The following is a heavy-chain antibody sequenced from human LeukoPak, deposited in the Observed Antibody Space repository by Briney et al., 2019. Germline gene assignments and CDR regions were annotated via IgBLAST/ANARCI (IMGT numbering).Heavy chain of an antibody. CDR2: ISSGGSTI. Sequence: GGSLRLSCAASGFTFSDYYMSWIRQAPGKGLEWVSYISSGGSTIYYADSVKGRFTISRDNAKNSLYLQMNSLRAEDTAVYYCARSRDYGDYALDYWGQRTLVTVSS. J-gene: IGHJ4*02. D-gene: IGHD4-17*01. CDR3: ARSRDYGDYALDY. V-gene: IGHV3-11*04. CDR1: GFTFSDYY.